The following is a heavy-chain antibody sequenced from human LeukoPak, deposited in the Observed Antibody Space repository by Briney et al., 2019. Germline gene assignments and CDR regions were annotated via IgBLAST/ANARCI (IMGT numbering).Heavy chain of an antibody. CDR1: GGSISSSSYY. CDR3: ARDWRHFTHYFDY. V-gene: IGHV4-39*07. Sequence: SETLSLTCTVSGGSISSSSYYWGWIRQPPGKGLEWIGSIYYSGSTYYNPSLKSRVTISVDTSKDQFSLKLSSVTAADTAVYYCARDWRHFTHYFDYWGQGTLVTVSS. J-gene: IGHJ4*02. CDR2: IYYSGST.